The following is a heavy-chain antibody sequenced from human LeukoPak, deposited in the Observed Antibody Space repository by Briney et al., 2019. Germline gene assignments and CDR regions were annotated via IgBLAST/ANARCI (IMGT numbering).Heavy chain of an antibody. J-gene: IGHJ4*02. CDR1: GFTFSSYG. CDR2: ISYDGSNK. Sequence: GGSLRLSCAASGFTFSSYGMHWVRQAPGKGLGWVAVISYDGSNKYYADSVKGRFTISRDNSKNTLYLQMNSLRAEDTAVYYCAKDQWSSATHDYWGQGTLVTVSS. D-gene: IGHD2-15*01. CDR3: AKDQWSSATHDY. V-gene: IGHV3-30*18.